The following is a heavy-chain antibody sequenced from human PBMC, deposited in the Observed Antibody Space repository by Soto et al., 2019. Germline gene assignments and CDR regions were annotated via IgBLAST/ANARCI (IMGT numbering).Heavy chain of an antibody. D-gene: IGHD4-17*01. J-gene: IGHJ6*02. CDR3: ARGGIYGGNSDHYYYYGMDV. CDR2: IRSKAYGGTT. CDR1: GFTFGDYA. V-gene: IGHV3-49*03. Sequence: GGSLRLSCTASGFTFGDYAMSWFRQAPGKGLEWVGFIRSKAYGGTTEYAASVKGRFTISRDDSKSIPYLQMNSLKTEDTAVYYCARGGIYGGNSDHYYYYGMDVWGQGTTVTVSS.